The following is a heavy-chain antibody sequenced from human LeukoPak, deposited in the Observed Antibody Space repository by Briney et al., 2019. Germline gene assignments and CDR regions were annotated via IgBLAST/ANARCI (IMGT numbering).Heavy chain of an antibody. CDR1: GDSISSSSYY. J-gene: IGHJ4*02. Sequence: SETLSLTCTVSGDSISSSSYYWGWIRQPPGKGLEWIGSIYRSGSTYYNPSLKSRVSTSVDTPKNQFSLKLSSVTAADTAVYYCARDMITFGGVRAYFDYWGQGILVTVSS. V-gene: IGHV4-39*07. CDR2: IYRSGST. CDR3: ARDMITFGGVRAYFDY. D-gene: IGHD3-16*01.